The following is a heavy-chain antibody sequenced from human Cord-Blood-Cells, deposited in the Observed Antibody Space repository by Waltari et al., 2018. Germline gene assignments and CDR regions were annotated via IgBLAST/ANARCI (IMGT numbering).Heavy chain of an antibody. CDR2: IYSGGST. J-gene: IGHJ6*02. V-gene: IGHV3-53*01. D-gene: IGHD3-10*02. Sequence: EVQLVESGGGLFQPGGSLRLSCSASRFTVSSNYITWVRQAQAKGLQWVSVIYSGGSTYYADSVEGRFTIARDNSKNTLYLQMNSLRAEDTAVYYCARGVAYYVYPLYGMDVWGQGTTVTVSS. CDR1: RFTVSSNY. CDR3: ARGVAYYVYPLYGMDV.